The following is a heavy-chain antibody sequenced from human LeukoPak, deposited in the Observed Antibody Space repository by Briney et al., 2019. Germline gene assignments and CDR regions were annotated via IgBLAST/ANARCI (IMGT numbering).Heavy chain of an antibody. D-gene: IGHD6-6*01. CDR2: IYYSGST. CDR1: GGSISSSSYY. J-gene: IGHJ3*02. Sequence: LETLSLTCTVSGGSISSSSYYWGWIRQPPGKGLEWIGSIYYSGSTYYNPSLKSRVTISVDTSKNQFSLKLSSVTAADTAVYYCARPSGIAARPRHAFDIWGQGTMVTVSS. CDR3: ARPSGIAARPRHAFDI. V-gene: IGHV4-39*01.